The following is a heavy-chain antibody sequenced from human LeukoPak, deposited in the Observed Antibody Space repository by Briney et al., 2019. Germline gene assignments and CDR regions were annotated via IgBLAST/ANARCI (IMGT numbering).Heavy chain of an antibody. J-gene: IGHJ5*02. CDR2: IYYSGST. V-gene: IGHV4-59*01. CDR3: ARTVVVPAATFDP. Sequence: SETLSLTCTVSGGSISSYYWSWIRQPPGKGLEWIGYIYYSGSTNYNPSLKSRVTISVDTSKIQFCLKLSSVTAADTAVYYCARTVVVPAATFDPWGQGTLVTVSS. D-gene: IGHD2-2*01. CDR1: GGSISSYY.